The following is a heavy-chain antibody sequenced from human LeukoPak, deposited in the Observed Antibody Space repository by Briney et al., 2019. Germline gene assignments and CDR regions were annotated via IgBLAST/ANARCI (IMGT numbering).Heavy chain of an antibody. D-gene: IGHD1-1*01. Sequence: PGGSLRLSCAASGFTFSGSAMHWVRQASGKGLEWVGRIRSKANHYATAYAASGKGMFTVSRDDSNNTAYLQMNSLKTDDTAVYYCTLNNLYENGFDPWGQGTLVTVSS. CDR1: GFTFSGSA. V-gene: IGHV3-73*01. J-gene: IGHJ5*02. CDR3: TLNNLYENGFDP. CDR2: IRSKANHYAT.